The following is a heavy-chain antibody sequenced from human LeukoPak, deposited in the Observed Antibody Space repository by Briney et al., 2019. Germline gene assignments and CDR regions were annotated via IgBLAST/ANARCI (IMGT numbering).Heavy chain of an antibody. Sequence: GGSLRLSCAASGFTFSIYAMSWVRQAPGRGLEWVSSISGSGGTTYYADSMKGRFTISRDNSKNMMYLQMNSLRAEDTAVYYCAKDPYRSSSGLGDCWGQGTLVTVSS. J-gene: IGHJ4*02. V-gene: IGHV3-23*01. D-gene: IGHD6-6*01. CDR3: AKDPYRSSSGLGDC. CDR2: ISGSGGTT. CDR1: GFTFSIYA.